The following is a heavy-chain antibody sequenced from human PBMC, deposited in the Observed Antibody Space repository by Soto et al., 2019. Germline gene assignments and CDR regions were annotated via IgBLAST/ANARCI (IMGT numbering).Heavy chain of an antibody. CDR3: ARGPYCGDECYFAY. V-gene: IGHV4-4*07. J-gene: IGHJ4*02. D-gene: IGHD2-21*01. CDR2: ISHTGTT. CDR1: GVSITSYY. Sequence: PSETLSLTCSAFGVSITSYYWSWIRQPAGKGLEWIGRISHTGTTNSNPSLEGRVTMSVDPSKNQISLRLSSATAADTATYYCARGPYCGDECYFAYWGQGALVTVSS.